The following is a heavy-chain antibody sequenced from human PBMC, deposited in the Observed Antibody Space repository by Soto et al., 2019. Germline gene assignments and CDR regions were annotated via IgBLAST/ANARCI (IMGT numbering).Heavy chain of an antibody. J-gene: IGHJ6*02. D-gene: IGHD3-10*01. Sequence: EVQLVESGGGLVQPGGSLRLSCAVSGFTFSSYSMNWVRLAPGKGLEWVSYISSGSGTTYYADSVKGRFSISRDNANNSLYLQMNSLRVEDTAVYYCAKIGTYLRMDVWGQGTTVTVSS. CDR3: AKIGTYLRMDV. CDR2: ISSGSGTT. CDR1: GFTFSSYS. V-gene: IGHV3-48*01.